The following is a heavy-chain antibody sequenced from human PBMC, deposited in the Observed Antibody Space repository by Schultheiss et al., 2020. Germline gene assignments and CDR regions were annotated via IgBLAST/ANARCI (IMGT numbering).Heavy chain of an antibody. Sequence: SQTLSLTCAVYGGSFSGYYWSWIRQPPGKGLEWIGEINHSGYTNYNPSLKSRVTISADTSKSQFYLNLSSVTAADTAVYYCASGEQLGDFDDWGQGTLVTVSS. V-gene: IGHV4-34*01. CDR1: GGSFSGYY. CDR2: INHSGYT. CDR3: ASGEQLGDFDD. J-gene: IGHJ4*02. D-gene: IGHD6-6*01.